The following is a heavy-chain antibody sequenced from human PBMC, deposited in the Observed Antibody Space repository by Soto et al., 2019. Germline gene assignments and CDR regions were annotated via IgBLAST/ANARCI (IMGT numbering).Heavy chain of an antibody. J-gene: IGHJ4*02. D-gene: IGHD3-10*02. CDR1: GFTFSSYG. Sequence: QVQLVESGGGVVQPGRSLRLSCAASGFTFSSYGMHWVRQAPGKGLEWVAVISDNGSDKHYADSVKGRFTISRDNSKNALYLQVNSLRLEDTAVYYCAAGWMFADYWGQVALVSVSS. V-gene: IGHV3-30*03. CDR2: ISDNGSDK. CDR3: AAGWMFADY.